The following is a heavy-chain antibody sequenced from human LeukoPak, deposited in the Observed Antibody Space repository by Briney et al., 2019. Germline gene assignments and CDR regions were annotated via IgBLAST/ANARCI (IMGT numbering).Heavy chain of an antibody. D-gene: IGHD4-17*01. V-gene: IGHV4-39*06. CDR2: ISYSGTP. CDR3: ARDRVYGDEPQFDY. CDR1: GGSISSNYW. Sequence: PSETLSLTCSVSGGSISSNYWWGWLRQPPEKGLERVGSISYSGTPYYNPSLQSRDTISLDTSKTQFPLKVSSVTAADTAVYYCARDRVYGDEPQFDYWGQGILVSV. J-gene: IGHJ4*02.